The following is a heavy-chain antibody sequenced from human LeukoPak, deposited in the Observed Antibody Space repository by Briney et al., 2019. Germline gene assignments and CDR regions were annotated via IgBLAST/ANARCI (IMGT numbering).Heavy chain of an antibody. Sequence: PGGSLRLSCAASGFTFSSYAMHWVRQAPGKGLEYVSAISSNGGSTYYANSVKGRFTISRDNSKNTLYLQVGSLRAEDMAVYYCARESEYATATVDYWVQATLVTVSS. J-gene: IGHJ4*02. D-gene: IGHD4-17*01. CDR3: ARESEYATATVDY. V-gene: IGHV3-64*01. CDR2: ISSNGGST. CDR1: GFTFSSYA.